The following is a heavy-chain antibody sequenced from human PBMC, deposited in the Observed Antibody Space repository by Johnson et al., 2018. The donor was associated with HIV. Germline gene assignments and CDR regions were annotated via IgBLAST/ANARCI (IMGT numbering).Heavy chain of an antibody. D-gene: IGHD2-21*01. V-gene: IGHV3-66*02. Sequence: KGLEWVSVIYSGGSTYYADSVKGRFTISRDNPWNTLYLQMNSLTTEDTAVYYCAKSVVVVIAGDNDDGFDIWGQGTMVAVSS. CDR3: AKSVVVVIAGDNDDGFDI. J-gene: IGHJ3*02. CDR2: IYSGGST.